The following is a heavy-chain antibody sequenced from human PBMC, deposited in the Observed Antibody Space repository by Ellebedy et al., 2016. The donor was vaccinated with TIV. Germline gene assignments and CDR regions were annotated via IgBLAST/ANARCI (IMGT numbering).Heavy chain of an antibody. CDR3: ARVSAGAGGRGWHYDYYGLDV. V-gene: IGHV1-18*04. CDR1: GFTFTSYG. D-gene: IGHD6-19*01. J-gene: IGHJ6*02. Sequence: ASVKVSCKASGFTFTSYGITWVRQAPGQGLEWMGWISAYNGHTNFAQKFKDRVTMITDTSTNTAYLELRSLTSDDTAVYYCARVSAGAGGRGWHYDYYGLDVWGQGTTVTVSS. CDR2: ISAYNGHT.